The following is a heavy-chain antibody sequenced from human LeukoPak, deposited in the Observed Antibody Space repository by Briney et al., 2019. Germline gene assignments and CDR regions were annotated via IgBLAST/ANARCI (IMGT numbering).Heavy chain of an antibody. J-gene: IGHJ6*03. CDR2: IYTSGST. Sequence: PSETLSLTCTVSGGSISSYYWSWIRQPAGKGLEWIGRIYTSGSTNHNPSLKSRVTMSVDTSKNQFSLKLSSVTAADTAVYYCARVFWSGYSTYYYYYMDVWGKGTTVTVSS. CDR1: GGSISSYY. V-gene: IGHV4-4*07. CDR3: ARVFWSGYSTYYYYYMDV. D-gene: IGHD3-3*01.